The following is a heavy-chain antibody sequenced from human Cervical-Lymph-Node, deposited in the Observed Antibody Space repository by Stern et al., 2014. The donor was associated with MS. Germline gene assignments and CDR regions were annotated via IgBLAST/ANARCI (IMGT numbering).Heavy chain of an antibody. D-gene: IGHD6-19*01. CDR1: GDSFTTYS. CDR2: ISAGGDT. V-gene: IGHV1-3*01. J-gene: IGHJ4*02. Sequence: QVQLGQSGAEVKKPGASVKVSCKTSGDSFTTYSIHWVRQAPGQRLEWLGWISAGGDTKYSQKFQGRVTITRDTSASTAYMEVSSLKSEDSAIYYCASAGGWYEPDYWGLGTLVTVSS. CDR3: ASAGGWYEPDY.